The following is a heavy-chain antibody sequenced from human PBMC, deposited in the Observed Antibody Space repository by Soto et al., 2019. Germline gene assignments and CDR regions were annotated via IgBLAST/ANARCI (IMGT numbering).Heavy chain of an antibody. D-gene: IGHD2-8*01. V-gene: IGHV3-21*01. CDR3: ARDPLYSNNLVDY. CDR1: GFPFSSYS. J-gene: IGHJ4*02. Sequence: TGGSLSLSCAASGFPFSSYSMNRVRQAPGKGLEWVSSISSSSSYIYYADSVKGRFTISRDNAKNSLYLQMNSLRAEDTAVYYCARDPLYSNNLVDYWGQGTLVTVSS. CDR2: ISSSSSYI.